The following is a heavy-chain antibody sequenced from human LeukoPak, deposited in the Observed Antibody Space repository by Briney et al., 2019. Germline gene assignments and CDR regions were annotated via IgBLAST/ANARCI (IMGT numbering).Heavy chain of an antibody. CDR1: GFTFSSYE. Sequence: PGGSLRLSCAASGFTFSSYEMNWVRQAPGKGLEWVSYISSSGSTIYYAYSVKGRFTISRDNAKNSLYLQMNSLRAEDTAVYYCASFYYDSSGYNWFDPWGQGTLVTVSS. J-gene: IGHJ5*02. CDR2: ISSSGSTI. D-gene: IGHD3-22*01. CDR3: ASFYYDSSGYNWFDP. V-gene: IGHV3-48*03.